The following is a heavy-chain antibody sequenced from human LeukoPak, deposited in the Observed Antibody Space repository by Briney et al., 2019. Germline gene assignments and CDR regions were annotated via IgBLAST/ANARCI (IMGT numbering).Heavy chain of an antibody. J-gene: IGHJ4*02. CDR3: ARDSDYDYVWGTSGYDY. V-gene: IGHV1-18*01. CDR1: GYTFTSYG. Sequence: ASVKVSCKASGYTFTSYGISWVRQAPVQGLEWMGWISAYNGNTNYAQKLQGRVTMTTDTSTSTAYMELRSLRSDDTAVYYCARDSDYDYVWGTSGYDYWGQGTLVTVSS. CDR2: ISAYNGNT. D-gene: IGHD3-16*01.